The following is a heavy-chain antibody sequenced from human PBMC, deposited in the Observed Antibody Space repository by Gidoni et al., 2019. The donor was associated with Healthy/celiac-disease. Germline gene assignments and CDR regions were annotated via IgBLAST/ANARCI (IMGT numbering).Heavy chain of an antibody. J-gene: IGHJ5*02. CDR2: IYYSGST. V-gene: IGHV4-39*01. CDR3: ARRAGYCSSTSCYANWFDP. D-gene: IGHD2-2*01. CDR1: GGSISSSSYY. Sequence: QLQLQESGPGLVKPSETLSLTCTVSGGSISSSSYYWGWIRQPPGKGLEWIGSIYYSGSTYYNPSLKRRVTISVDTSKNQFSLKLSSVTAADTAVYYCARRAGYCSSTSCYANWFDPWGQGTLVTVSS.